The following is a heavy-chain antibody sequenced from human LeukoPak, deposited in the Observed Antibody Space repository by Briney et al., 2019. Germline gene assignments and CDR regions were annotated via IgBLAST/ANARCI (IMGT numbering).Heavy chain of an antibody. J-gene: IGHJ5*02. V-gene: IGHV1-18*01. CDR3: ARDRPSGVVVPAAKIAPSDP. Sequence: ASVKVSCKASGYTFTSYGISWVRQAPGQGLEWMGWISAYNGNTNYAQKLQGRVTMTTDTSTSTAYMELRSLRSDDTAVYYCARDRPSGVVVPAAKIAPSDPGAQGTLVTVSS. D-gene: IGHD2-2*01. CDR2: ISAYNGNT. CDR1: GYTFTSYG.